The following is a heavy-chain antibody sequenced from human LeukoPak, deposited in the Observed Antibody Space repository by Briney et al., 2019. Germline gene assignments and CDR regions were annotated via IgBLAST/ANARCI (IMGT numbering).Heavy chain of an antibody. CDR2: IIPIFGTA. Sequence: GASVKVSCKASGGTFSSYAISWVRQAPGQGLEWMGGIIPIFGTANYAQKFQGRVTITADESTSTAYMELSSLRSEDTAVYYCARSSYCSGGSCYAAKIDYWGQGTLVTVSS. J-gene: IGHJ4*02. V-gene: IGHV1-69*13. CDR1: GGTFSSYA. D-gene: IGHD2-15*01. CDR3: ARSSYCSGGSCYAAKIDY.